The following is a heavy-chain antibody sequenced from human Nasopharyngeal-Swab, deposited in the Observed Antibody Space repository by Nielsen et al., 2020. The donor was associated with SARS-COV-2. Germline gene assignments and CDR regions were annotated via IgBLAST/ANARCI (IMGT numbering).Heavy chain of an antibody. V-gene: IGHV7-4-1*02. D-gene: IGHD2-15*01. J-gene: IGHJ6*02. Sequence: QQAPQRGLEWMGWINTNTGNPTYAQGFTGRFVFSLDTSVSTAYLQISSLKAEDTAVYYCARVNVVYYYYGMDVWGQGTTVTVSS. CDR3: ARVNVVYYYYGMDV. CDR2: INTNTGNP.